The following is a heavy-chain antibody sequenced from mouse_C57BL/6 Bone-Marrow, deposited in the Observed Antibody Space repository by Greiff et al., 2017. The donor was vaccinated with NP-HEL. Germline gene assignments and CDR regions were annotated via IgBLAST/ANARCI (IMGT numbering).Heavy chain of an antibody. CDR2: ISSGGSYT. CDR1: GFTFSSYG. J-gene: IGHJ4*01. V-gene: IGHV5-6*01. Sequence: EVQLQESGGDLVKPGGSLKLSCAASGFTFSSYGMSWVRQTPDKRLEWVATISSGGSYTYYPDSVKGRFTISRDNAKNTLYLQMSSLKSEDTAMYYCARQGYYDSDDYAMDYWCQGTSVTVSS. D-gene: IGHD2-4*01. CDR3: ARQGYYDSDDYAMDY.